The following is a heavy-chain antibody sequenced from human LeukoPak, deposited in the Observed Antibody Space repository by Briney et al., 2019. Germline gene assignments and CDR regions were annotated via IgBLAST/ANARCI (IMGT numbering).Heavy chain of an antibody. D-gene: IGHD6-13*01. J-gene: IGHJ4*02. CDR1: GFTFSSYA. CDR2: ISYDGSNK. Sequence: GGSLRLSCAASGFTFSSYAMHWVRQAPGKGLEWVAVISYDGSNKYYADSVKGRFSISRDNAKNSLYLQMNSLRAEDTAVYYCASLEVGYHTRFDYWGQGTLVTVSS. V-gene: IGHV3-30*04. CDR3: ASLEVGYHTRFDY.